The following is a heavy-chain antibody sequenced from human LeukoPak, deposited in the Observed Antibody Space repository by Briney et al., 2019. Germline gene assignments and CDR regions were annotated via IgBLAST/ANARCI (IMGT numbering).Heavy chain of an antibody. Sequence: PSETLSLTCTVSGGSISSYYWSWIRQPPGKGLEWIGYIYYSGSTNYNPSLKSRVTISVDTSKNQFSLKLSSVTAADTAVYYCARDRRGYYDFWSGCYLSSSYCGMDVWGQGTTVTVSS. V-gene: IGHV4-59*01. D-gene: IGHD3-3*01. CDR2: IYYSGST. CDR3: ARDRRGYYDFWSGCYLSSSYCGMDV. J-gene: IGHJ6*02. CDR1: GGSISSYY.